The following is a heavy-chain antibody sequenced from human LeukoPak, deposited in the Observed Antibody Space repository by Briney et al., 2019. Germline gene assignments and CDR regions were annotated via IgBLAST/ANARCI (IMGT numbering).Heavy chain of an antibody. D-gene: IGHD4-17*01. V-gene: IGHV1-24*01. CDR3: ATWANYGDYVWYDAFDI. J-gene: IGHJ3*02. CDR2: FDPEDGET. CDR1: GYTLTELS. Sequence: ASVKVSCKVSGYTLTELSMHWVRQAPGKGLEWMGGFDPEDGETIYAQKFQGRVTMTEDTSTDTAYMELSSLRSEDTAVYYCATWANYGDYVWYDAFDIWGQGTMVTVSS.